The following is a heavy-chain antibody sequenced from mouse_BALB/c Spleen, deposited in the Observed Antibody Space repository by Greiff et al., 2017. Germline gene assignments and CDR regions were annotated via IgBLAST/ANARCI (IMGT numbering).Heavy chain of an antibody. V-gene: IGHV5-6*01. Sequence: EVHLVESGGGLVKPGGSLKLSCAASGFTFSSYGMSWVRQTPDKRLEWVATISSGGSYTYYPDSVKGRFTISRDNAKNTLYLQMSSLKSEDTAMYYCARHENDNPTPFAYWGQGTLVTVSA. CDR3: ARHENDNPTPFAY. CDR1: GFTFSSYG. J-gene: IGHJ3*01. CDR2: ISSGGSYT. D-gene: IGHD1-3*01.